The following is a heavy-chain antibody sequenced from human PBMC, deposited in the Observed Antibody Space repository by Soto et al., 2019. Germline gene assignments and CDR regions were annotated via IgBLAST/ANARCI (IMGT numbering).Heavy chain of an antibody. Sequence: SETLSLTCTVSGGSISSYYWSWIRQPPGKGLEWIGYIYYSGSTNYNPSLKSRVTISVDTSKNQFSLKLSSVTAADTAVYYCARELYSGSSNWFDPWGQGTLVTVS. CDR3: ARELYSGSSNWFDP. CDR1: GGSISSYY. J-gene: IGHJ5*02. CDR2: IYYSGST. V-gene: IGHV4-59*01. D-gene: IGHD1-26*01.